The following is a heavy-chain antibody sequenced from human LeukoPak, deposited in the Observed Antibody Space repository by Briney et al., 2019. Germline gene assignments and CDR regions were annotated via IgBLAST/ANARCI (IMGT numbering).Heavy chain of an antibody. Sequence: GESLKISCQGSGYSFTNYWVAWVRQMPGQGLEWMAIIYSPSFQGQVTISVDKSISTTYLRWSSLKASDTAMYYCARRGWGFGEPKRDHDTFDIWGQGTMATVSS. CDR1: GYSFTNYW. CDR2: IY. V-gene: IGHV5-51*01. CDR3: ARRGWGFGEPKRDHDTFDI. J-gene: IGHJ3*02. D-gene: IGHD3-10*01.